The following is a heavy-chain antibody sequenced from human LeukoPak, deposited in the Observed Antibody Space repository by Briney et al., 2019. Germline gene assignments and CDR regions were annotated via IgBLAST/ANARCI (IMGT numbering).Heavy chain of an antibody. V-gene: IGHV4-34*01. CDR2: INHSGST. CDR1: GGSFSGYY. J-gene: IGHJ4*02. CDR3: ASINMDCSGGSCYPTVTTDYYFDY. D-gene: IGHD2-15*01. Sequence: PGTLSLTCAVYGGSFSGYYWSWIRQPPGKGLEWIGEINHSGSTNYNPSLKSRVTISVDTSKNQFSLKLSSVTAADTAVYYCASINMDCSGGSCYPTVTTDYYFDYWGQGTLVTVSS.